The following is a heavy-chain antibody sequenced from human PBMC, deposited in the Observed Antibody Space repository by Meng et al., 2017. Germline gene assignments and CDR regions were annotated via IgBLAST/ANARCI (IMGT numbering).Heavy chain of an antibody. Sequence: QVQLVQSGAEVKKPGASVKVSCKTSGYTFTNYDINWVRQATGQGLEWVGWMNPKSGNTGFAQKFQGRVTMTRDTSITTAYMELSSLRSEGTAVYYCARVYGDIDYWGQGTLVTVSS. D-gene: IGHD4-17*01. J-gene: IGHJ4*02. CDR2: MNPKSGNT. CDR3: ARVYGDIDY. CDR1: GYTFTNYD. V-gene: IGHV1-8*01.